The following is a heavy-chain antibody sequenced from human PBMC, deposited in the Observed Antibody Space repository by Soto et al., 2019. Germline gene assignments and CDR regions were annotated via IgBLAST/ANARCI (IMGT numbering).Heavy chain of an antibody. CDR3: ARAESTGPYYYYYMDV. J-gene: IGHJ6*03. D-gene: IGHD3-10*01. V-gene: IGHV1-46*03. CDR2: INLSGGRT. Sequence: ASVKVSCKASGYTFTSYYMHWVRQAPGQGLEWMGIINLSGGRTSYAQKLQGRVTMTRDTSTRTVYMELSSLRSEDTAVYYCARAESTGPYYYYYMDVWGKGTTVTVSS. CDR1: GYTFTSYY.